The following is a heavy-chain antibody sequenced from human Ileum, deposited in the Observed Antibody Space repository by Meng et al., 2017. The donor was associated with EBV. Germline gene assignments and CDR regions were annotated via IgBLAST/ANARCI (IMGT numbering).Heavy chain of an antibody. CDR1: GGPTNSISYY. CDR3: ARPIAAAGWFDP. D-gene: IGHD6-13*01. V-gene: IGHV4-39*01. CDR2: IYYSGRT. Sequence: HLRLQESGPGLVKPSETLSLTCTVSGGPTNSISYYWGWIRQPPGKGLEWIGSIYYSGRTYYNPSLKSRVTISVDTSKNQFSLKLSSVTAADTAVYYCARPIAAAGWFDPWGQGTLVTVSS. J-gene: IGHJ5*02.